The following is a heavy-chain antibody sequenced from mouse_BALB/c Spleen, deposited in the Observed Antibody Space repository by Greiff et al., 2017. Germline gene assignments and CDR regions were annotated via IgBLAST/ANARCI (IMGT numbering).Heavy chain of an antibody. J-gene: IGHJ1*01. D-gene: IGHD2-2*01. Sequence: EVQVVESGGGLVQPGGSLKLSCAASGFTFSSYGMSWVRQTPDKRLELVATINSNGGSTYYPDSVKGRFTISRDNAKNTLYLQMSSLKSEDTAMYYCARDRYRVRYFDVWGAGTTVTVSS. CDR3: ARDRYRVRYFDV. CDR2: INSNGGST. V-gene: IGHV5-6-3*01. CDR1: GFTFSSYG.